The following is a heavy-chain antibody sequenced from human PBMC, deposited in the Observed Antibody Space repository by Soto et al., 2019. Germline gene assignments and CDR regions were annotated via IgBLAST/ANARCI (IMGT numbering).Heavy chain of an antibody. V-gene: IGHV1-69*12. CDR2: IIPIFGRA. D-gene: IGHD3-22*01. CDR3: ARRYYYDRSGPIDY. J-gene: IGHJ4*02. CDR1: GGTFSSYA. Sequence: QVQLVQSGAEVKKPGSSVKVSCKASGGTFSSYAISWVRQAPGQGLEWMGGIIPIFGRANYAQKFQGRVTITADEDTSTAYMELSSLRSEDTAEYYCARRYYYDRSGPIDYWDQGTLVTVSS.